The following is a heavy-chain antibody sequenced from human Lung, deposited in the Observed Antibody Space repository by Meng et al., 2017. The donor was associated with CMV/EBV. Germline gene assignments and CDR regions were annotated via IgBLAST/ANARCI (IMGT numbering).Heavy chain of an antibody. J-gene: IGHJ4*02. CDR1: GFTFSSYG. D-gene: IGHD4/OR15-4a*01. Sequence: GGSXRLSCAASGFTFSSYGMHWVRQAPGKGLEWVAVIWYDGSNKYYADSVKGRFTISRDNSKNTLYLQMNSLRAEDTAVYYCAKARRALAHWGQGNLVTVSS. CDR2: IWYDGSNK. V-gene: IGHV3-33*06. CDR3: AKARRALAH.